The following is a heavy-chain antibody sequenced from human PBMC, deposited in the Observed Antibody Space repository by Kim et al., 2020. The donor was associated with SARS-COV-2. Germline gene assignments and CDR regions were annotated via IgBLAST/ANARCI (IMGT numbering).Heavy chain of an antibody. J-gene: IGHJ5*02. V-gene: IGHV3-74*01. D-gene: IGHD1-1*01. CDR3: ARGAQLGFDP. Sequence: SQSYADAVKGRFTISRDNAMNTLYLQMNSLSAEDTAVYYCARGAQLGFDPCGQATLVTVSS. CDR2: SQ.